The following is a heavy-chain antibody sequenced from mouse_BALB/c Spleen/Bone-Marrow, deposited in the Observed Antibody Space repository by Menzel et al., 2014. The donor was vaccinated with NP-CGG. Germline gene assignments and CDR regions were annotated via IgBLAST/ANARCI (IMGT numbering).Heavy chain of an antibody. CDR1: GFNIKDYY. J-gene: IGHJ3*01. CDR3: NAGETCPFAY. CDR2: IDPENGDT. V-gene: IGHV14-4*02. Sequence: EVKLVESGAELVRSGASVKLSCTASGFNIKDYYMHWVKQRPEQGLEWIGWIDPENGDTEYAPKFQGKATMTADTSSNTAYLQLSILTSEDTAFYYCNAGETCPFAYWGQGTLVTVSA.